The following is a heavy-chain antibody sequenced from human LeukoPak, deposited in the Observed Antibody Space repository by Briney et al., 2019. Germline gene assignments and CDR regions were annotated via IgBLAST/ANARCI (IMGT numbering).Heavy chain of an antibody. J-gene: IGHJ4*02. CDR2: ITGSSGST. V-gene: IGHV3-23*01. CDR1: GFTFSSYA. CDR3: AKGGSSWYYFDY. Sequence: GGSLRLSCAASGFTFSSYAMSWVRQAPGKGLEWVSTITGSSGSTYYADSVKGRFTISRDNSKNTLDLEMNSLRAEDTAVYYCAKGGSSWYYFDYWGQGTLVTVSS. D-gene: IGHD6-13*01.